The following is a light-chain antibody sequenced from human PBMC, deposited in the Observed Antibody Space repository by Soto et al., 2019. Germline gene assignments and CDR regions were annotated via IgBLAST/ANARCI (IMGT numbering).Light chain of an antibody. Sequence: ELVLTQSPGTLSLSPGERATRSCRASQSVNTKYLAWYQQKPGQAPRLLIYGVSSRATGIPDRFSGSGSGTDFILTISRVEPEDFAVYYCQQFGTSPLVTFGPGTKVDIK. V-gene: IGKV3-20*01. J-gene: IGKJ3*01. CDR1: QSVNTKY. CDR3: QQFGTSPLVT. CDR2: GVS.